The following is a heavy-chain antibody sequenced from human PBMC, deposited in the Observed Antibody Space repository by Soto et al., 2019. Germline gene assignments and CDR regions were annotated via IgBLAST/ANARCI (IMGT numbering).Heavy chain of an antibody. D-gene: IGHD6-19*01. CDR2: IGTTCDA. V-gene: IGHV3-13*01. J-gene: IGHJ4*02. CDR3: GRGSSGWYAEIDS. Sequence: PGGCLGLSCAASGFTLSIYEMHGVRQTPGKGLEWLAAIGTTCDAYYPGSVKGRFTISRENAKNSLYLQMDSLTVGDTAVYFCGRGSSGWYAEIDSWGQGSVVTVSS. CDR1: GFTLSIYE.